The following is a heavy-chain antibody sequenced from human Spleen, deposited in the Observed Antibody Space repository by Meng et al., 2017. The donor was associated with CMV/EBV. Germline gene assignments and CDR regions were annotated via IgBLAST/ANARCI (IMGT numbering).Heavy chain of an antibody. CDR3: AVRGWNYGY. Sequence: QVQLQQWGAGLLKPSETLSSTCVVYRGGFRGYCWGGIRQPPGKGLEXIGEINHSGSTNYNPSLKSRVTISVDTSKNQFSLKLSSVTAADTAVYYCAVRGWNYGYWGQGTLVTVSS. CDR1: RGGFRGYC. J-gene: IGHJ4*02. D-gene: IGHD1-7*01. CDR2: INHSGST. V-gene: IGHV4-34*01.